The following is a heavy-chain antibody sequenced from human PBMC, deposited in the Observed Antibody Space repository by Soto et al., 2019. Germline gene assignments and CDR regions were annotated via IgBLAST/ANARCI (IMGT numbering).Heavy chain of an antibody. Sequence: EVQLVESGGGLVQPGGSLRLSCAASGFTFSSYAMHWVRQAPGKGLEYVSAISSNEGSTYYANSVKGRFTISRDNSKNTLYLQMGSLRTEDMAVYYCARGGLYIAVAGRTLDYWGQGTLVTVSS. V-gene: IGHV3-64*01. J-gene: IGHJ4*02. CDR1: GFTFSSYA. CDR2: ISSNEGST. CDR3: ARGGLYIAVAGRTLDY. D-gene: IGHD6-19*01.